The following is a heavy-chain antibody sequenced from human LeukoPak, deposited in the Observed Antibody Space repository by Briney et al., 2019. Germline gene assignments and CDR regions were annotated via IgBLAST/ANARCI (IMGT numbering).Heavy chain of an antibody. J-gene: IGHJ4*02. D-gene: IGHD2-15*01. CDR1: GLTSGIYA. CDR3: GKEVERHFDLRY. Sequence: GGSLRLSCATSGLTSGIYAMSWVRQAPGKGLEWVSAFSGGGDSFYANSVRGWFSISADRSRNILYLQMNSLRVEDTAVYYCGKEVERHFDLRYWGQGTPVTVSS. V-gene: IGHV3-23*01. CDR2: FSGGGDS.